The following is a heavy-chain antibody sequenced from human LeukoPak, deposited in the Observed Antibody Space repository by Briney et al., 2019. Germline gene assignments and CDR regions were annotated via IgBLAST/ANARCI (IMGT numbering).Heavy chain of an antibody. CDR2: IWHSGGN. CDR1: GYSISTGYY. D-gene: IGHD4-17*01. Sequence: SETLSLTCAVSGYSISTGYYWGWIRQPPGKGLEWIGNIWHSGGNYYNPSLRNRVTISLDTSKNQFSLRLTSVTAADTAVYYCARDPSSTGYYWGQGILVIVSS. CDR3: ARDPSSTGYY. J-gene: IGHJ4*02. V-gene: IGHV4-38-2*02.